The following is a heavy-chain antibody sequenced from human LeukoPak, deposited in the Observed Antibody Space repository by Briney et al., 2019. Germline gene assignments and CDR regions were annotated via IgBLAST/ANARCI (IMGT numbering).Heavy chain of an antibody. V-gene: IGHV3-20*04. Sequence: GGSLRLSCAASGFTFSSYAMSWVRQAPGRGLEWVSGINWNGGSTGYADSVKGRLTISRDNAKNSLYLQMNSLRAEDTALYYCARGGNAGWFDPWGQGTLVTVSS. CDR3: ARGGNAGWFDP. J-gene: IGHJ5*02. CDR2: INWNGGST. CDR1: GFTFSSYA. D-gene: IGHD1-1*01.